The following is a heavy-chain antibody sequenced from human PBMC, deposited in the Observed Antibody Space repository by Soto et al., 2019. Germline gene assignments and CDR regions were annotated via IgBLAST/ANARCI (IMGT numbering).Heavy chain of an antibody. CDR3: ARGGWFGETTVFDP. Sequence: SETLFLTCTVSGGSISSSSYYWGWIRQPPGKGLEWIGSIYYSGSTYYNPSLKSRVTISVDTSKNQLSLKLSSVTAADTAVYYCARGGWFGETTVFDPWGQGTLVTVSS. D-gene: IGHD3-10*01. J-gene: IGHJ5*02. V-gene: IGHV4-39*01. CDR1: GGSISSSSYY. CDR2: IYYSGST.